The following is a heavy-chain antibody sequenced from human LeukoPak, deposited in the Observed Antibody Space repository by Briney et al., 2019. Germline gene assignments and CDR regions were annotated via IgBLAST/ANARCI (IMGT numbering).Heavy chain of an antibody. J-gene: IGHJ4*02. CDR1: GYTFTSYY. CDR2: INPSGGST. V-gene: IGHV1-46*01. CDR3: ARDWAVHGHSGEPFDY. Sequence: GASVKVSCKASGYTFTSYYMHGVRQAPGQGLEWMGIINPSGGSTSYAQKFQGRVTMTRDMSTRTVYMELSSVRSEDRAVYYCARDWAVHGHSGEPFDYWGQGTLVTVSS. D-gene: IGHD1-14*01.